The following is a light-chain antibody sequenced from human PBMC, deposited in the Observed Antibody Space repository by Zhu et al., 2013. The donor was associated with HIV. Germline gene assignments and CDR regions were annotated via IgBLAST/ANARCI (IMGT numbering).Light chain of an antibody. CDR1: SGSVSTSYY. Sequence: QTVVTQEPSFSVSPGGTVTLTCGLSSGSVSTSYYPSWYQQTPGQAPRTLIYSTNTRSSGVPDRFSGSILGNKAALTITGAHADDESDYYCVLYMGSGIWVFGGGTKVTVL. CDR2: STN. J-gene: IGLJ3*02. V-gene: IGLV8-61*01. CDR3: VLYMGSGIWV.